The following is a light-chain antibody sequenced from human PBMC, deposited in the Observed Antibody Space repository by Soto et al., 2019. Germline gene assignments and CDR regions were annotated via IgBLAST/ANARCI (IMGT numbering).Light chain of an antibody. Sequence: DIVMTQSPDSLAVSLGERATINCKSSQSVLYGRNNKSYLVCDQQKPGQPPKLLIYSASTRESGVPDRFSGSGSGTDFPLTINSMQAEDVAVYYCKQSYSAPYTFGPETKLEIK. CDR2: SAS. CDR3: KQSYSAPYT. CDR1: QSVLYGRNNKSY. V-gene: IGKV4-1*01. J-gene: IGKJ2*01.